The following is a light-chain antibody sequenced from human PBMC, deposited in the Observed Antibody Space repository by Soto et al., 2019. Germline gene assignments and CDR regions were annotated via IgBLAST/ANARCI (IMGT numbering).Light chain of an antibody. CDR3: ASYTTSTSLYV. CDR1: SSDVGGYNY. J-gene: IGLJ1*01. CDR2: DVS. Sequence: QSVLTQPASVSGSPGQSITISCTGGSSDVGGYNYVSWYQHHPGKVPKLMIYDVSDRPSGVSNRFSGSKSGDTASLTISGLLAEXEXDYYCASYTTSTSLYVFGTGTKLTVL. V-gene: IGLV2-14*03.